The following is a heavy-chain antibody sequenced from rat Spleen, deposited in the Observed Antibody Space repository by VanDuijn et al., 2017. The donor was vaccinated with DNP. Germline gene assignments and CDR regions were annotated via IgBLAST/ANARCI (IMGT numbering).Heavy chain of an antibody. D-gene: IGHD1-7*01. V-gene: IGHV1-43*01. CDR2: IHTGSGGT. J-gene: IGHJ3*01. Sequence: QLQQSGAELAKPGSSVRISCEASGYTFTSNYIGWIKQTTGQDLQYIGYIHTGSGGTSYNEKFKGKATLTVDKSSRTAFMQLSSLTPDDSAVYYCVTQGASYYPDWFAYWGQVTLVTVSS. CDR1: GYTFTSNY. CDR3: VTQGASYYPDWFAY.